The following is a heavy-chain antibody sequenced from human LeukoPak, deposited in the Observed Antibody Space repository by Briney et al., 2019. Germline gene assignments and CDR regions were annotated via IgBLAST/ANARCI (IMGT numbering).Heavy chain of an antibody. CDR1: GFTFSSYA. D-gene: IGHD2-15*01. V-gene: IGHV3-23*01. CDR2: ISGSGGST. CDR3: AKGEVSGGSFDY. Sequence: GGSLRLSCAASGFTFSSYAMSWVRQAPGKGLEWVSAISGSGGSTYYADSVKGRFTTSRDNSKNTLYLQMNSLRAEDTAVYYCAKGEVSGGSFDYWGQGTLVTVSS. J-gene: IGHJ4*02.